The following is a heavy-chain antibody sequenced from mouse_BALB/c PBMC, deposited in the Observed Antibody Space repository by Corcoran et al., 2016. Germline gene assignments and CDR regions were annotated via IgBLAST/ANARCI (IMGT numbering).Heavy chain of an antibody. CDR1: GYTFTSYV. CDR2: IYPYNGDT. V-gene: IGHV1S136*01. J-gene: IGHJ2*01. D-gene: IGHD2-2*01. Sequence: EVQLQQSGPELVKPGASVKMSCKASGYTFTSYVMHWVKQKPGQGLEWIGYIYPYNGDTKYNEKFKGTATRTSDKSYSTAYMELSSLTSEDSAVYYCAREVPGGYPFDYWGQGTTLTVSS. CDR3: AREVPGGYPFDY.